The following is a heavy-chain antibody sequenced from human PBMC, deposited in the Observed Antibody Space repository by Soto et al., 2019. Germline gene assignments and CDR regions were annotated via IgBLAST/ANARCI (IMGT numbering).Heavy chain of an antibody. CDR1: GSTFTSYA. J-gene: IGHJ2*01. Sequence: GASLKVACKSSGSTFTSYAMHCVRHTPGQRLEWMGWINAGNGNTKYSQKFQGRVTITRDTSASTAYMELSSLRSEDTAVYYCARGSPKFYWYFDLWGRGTLVTVSS. CDR2: INAGNGNT. V-gene: IGHV1-3*01. CDR3: ARGSPKFYWYFDL.